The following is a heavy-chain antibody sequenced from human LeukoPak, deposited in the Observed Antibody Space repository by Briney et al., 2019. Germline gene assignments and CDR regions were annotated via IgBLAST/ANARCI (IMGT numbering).Heavy chain of an antibody. CDR1: GFTSSSYE. J-gene: IGHJ4*02. Sequence: PGGSLRLSCAASGFTSSSYEMNWVRQAPGKGLEWVSYISSSGSTIYYADSVKGRFTISRDNAKNSLYLQMNSLRAEDTAVYYCARDRNVGWFGELSDLDYWGQGTLVTVSS. CDR3: ARDRNVGWFGELSDLDY. V-gene: IGHV3-48*03. CDR2: ISSSGSTI. D-gene: IGHD3-10*01.